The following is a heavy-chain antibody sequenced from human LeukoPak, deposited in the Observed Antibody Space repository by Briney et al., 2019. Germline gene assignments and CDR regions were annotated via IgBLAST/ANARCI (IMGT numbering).Heavy chain of an antibody. CDR1: GGTFSSYT. V-gene: IGHV1-69*13. CDR3: ARVNCGGGCYSDRGAFDI. D-gene: IGHD2-21*02. J-gene: IGHJ3*02. Sequence: GASVKVSCKASGGTFSSYTITWVRQAPGQGLEWMGGIIPIFGTANYAQKFQGRVTITADESTSTAYMELSSLRSEDTAVYYCARVNCGGGCYSDRGAFDIWGQGTMVTVSS. CDR2: IIPIFGTA.